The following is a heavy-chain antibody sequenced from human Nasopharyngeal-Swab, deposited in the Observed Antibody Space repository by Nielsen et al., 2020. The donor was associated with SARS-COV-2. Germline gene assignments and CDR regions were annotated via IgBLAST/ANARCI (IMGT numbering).Heavy chain of an antibody. CDR3: ARGPYDFWSGYPHYFDY. J-gene: IGHJ4*02. CDR1: GFTFSSYG. D-gene: IGHD3-3*01. V-gene: IGHV3-33*01. Sequence: GESLQISCAASGFTFSSYGMHWVRQAPGKGLEWVAIIWYDGSNKYYADSVKGRFTISRDNSKNTLYLQMNSLRAEDTAVYYCARGPYDFWSGYPHYFDYWGQGTLVTVSS. CDR2: IWYDGSNK.